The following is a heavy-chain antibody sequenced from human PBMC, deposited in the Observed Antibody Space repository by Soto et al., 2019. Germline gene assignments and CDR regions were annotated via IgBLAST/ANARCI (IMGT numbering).Heavy chain of an antibody. D-gene: IGHD2-21*02. J-gene: IGHJ4*02. CDR3: ASVIGGDSEYYFDF. V-gene: IGHV4-31*03. CDR1: GVSISSGGYY. CDR2: IYYSGRT. Sequence: SETLSLTCTVSGVSISSGGYYWSWIRQHPGKGLEWIGNIYYSGRTYYNPSLKSRVILSVDTSKNHFSLTLRSVTAADSAMYCCASVIGGDSEYYFDFWGQGALVTVSS.